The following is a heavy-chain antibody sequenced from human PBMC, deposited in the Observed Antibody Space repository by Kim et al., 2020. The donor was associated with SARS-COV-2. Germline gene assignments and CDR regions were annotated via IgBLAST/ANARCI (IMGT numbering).Heavy chain of an antibody. V-gene: IGHV1-8*01. D-gene: IGHD6-13*01. CDR3: VRVVPGDY. CDR2: SGNT. J-gene: IGHJ4*02. Sequence: SGNTGYAPKFQGRVTMTRNTSISTAYMELSSLRSEDTAVYYCVRVVPGDYWGQGTLVTVSS.